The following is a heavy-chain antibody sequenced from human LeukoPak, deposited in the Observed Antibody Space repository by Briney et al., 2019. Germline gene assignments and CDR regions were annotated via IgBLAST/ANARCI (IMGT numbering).Heavy chain of an antibody. V-gene: IGHV4-34*01. D-gene: IGHD3-3*01. CDR3: ARATADFWSALSALPNY. CDR2: VHHSRGT. J-gene: IGHJ4*02. Sequence: SETLSLTCAVYGGSFSGYYCTWIRQSPGKGLEWIGEVHHSRGTSYNPSLKGRVSMSLDTSEKQFSLKLTSVTDADRGVYYCARATADFWSALSALPNYWGQGTLVTVSS. CDR1: GGSFSGYY.